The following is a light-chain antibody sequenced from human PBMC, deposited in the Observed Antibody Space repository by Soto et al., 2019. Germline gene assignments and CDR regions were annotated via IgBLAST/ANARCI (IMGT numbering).Light chain of an antibody. CDR2: WAS. V-gene: IGKV4-1*01. J-gene: IGKJ2*01. CDR1: QSVSYTSGGKNY. Sequence: DIVMTQSPDSLAVSLGERATINCKSSQSVSYTSGGKNYLAWYQQKPGQPPRLLISWASTRESGVPDRFSGSGSGTDFTLTISSLQAEDVAVYYCQQYYSNSYTFGQGTKLEIK. CDR3: QQYYSNSYT.